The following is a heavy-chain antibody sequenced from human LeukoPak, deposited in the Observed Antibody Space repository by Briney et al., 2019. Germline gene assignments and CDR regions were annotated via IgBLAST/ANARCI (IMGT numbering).Heavy chain of an antibody. J-gene: IGHJ3*02. V-gene: IGHV1-8*01. D-gene: IGHD4-11*01. CDR1: GYTFTSYD. CDR3: ATERGDYSNFDAFDI. Sequence: ASVKVSCKASGYTFTSYDINWVRQATGQGLEWMGWMNPNSGNTGYAQKFQGRVTMTRNTSISTAYMELSSLRSEDTAVYYCATERGDYSNFDAFDIWGQGTMVTVSS. CDR2: MNPNSGNT.